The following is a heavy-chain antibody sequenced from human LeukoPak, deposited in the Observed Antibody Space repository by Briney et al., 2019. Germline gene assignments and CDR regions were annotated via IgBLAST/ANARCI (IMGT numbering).Heavy chain of an antibody. V-gene: IGHV3-48*02. CDR3: ARDPNDFWSGLLFDY. Sequence: GGSLRLSCAASGITFSRFWMGWVRQAPGKGLEWVSYISSSSSTIYYADSVKGRFTISRDNAKNSLYLQMNSLRDEDTAVYYCARDPNDFWSGLLFDYWGQGTLVTVSS. J-gene: IGHJ4*02. D-gene: IGHD3-3*01. CDR2: ISSSSSTI. CDR1: GITFSRFW.